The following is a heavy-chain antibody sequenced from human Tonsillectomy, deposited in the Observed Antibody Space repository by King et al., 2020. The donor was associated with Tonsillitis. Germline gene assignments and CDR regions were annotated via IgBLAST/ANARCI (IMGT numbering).Heavy chain of an antibody. D-gene: IGHD3-3*01. Sequence: VQLVESGGGLVKPGGSLRLSCAASGFTFSSYSMNWVRQAPGKGLEWVSSISSSSSYIYYADSVKGRFTISRDNAKNSLYLQMNSLRAEDTAVYYCARGLRDDDTTRLKVLRFLEWRDYYYSYGMDVWGQGATVTVS. J-gene: IGHJ6*02. CDR2: ISSSSSYI. CDR1: GFTFSSYS. CDR3: ARGLRDDDTTRLKVLRFLEWRDYYYSYGMDV. V-gene: IGHV3-21*01.